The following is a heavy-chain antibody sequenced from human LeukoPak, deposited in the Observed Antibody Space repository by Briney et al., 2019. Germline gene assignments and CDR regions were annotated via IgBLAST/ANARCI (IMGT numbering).Heavy chain of an antibody. CDR3: ARIRYNYDILTIFDY. D-gene: IGHD3-9*01. CDR2: IKQDGSEK. V-gene: IGHV3-7*01. CDR1: GFTFSSYW. J-gene: IGHJ4*02. Sequence: PGGSLRLSCAASGFTFSSYWMSWVRQAPGKGLEWVAHIKQDGSEKYYVDSVKGRFTISRDNAKNSLCLQMNSLRAEDTAVFYCARIRYNYDILTIFDYWGQGTLVTVSS.